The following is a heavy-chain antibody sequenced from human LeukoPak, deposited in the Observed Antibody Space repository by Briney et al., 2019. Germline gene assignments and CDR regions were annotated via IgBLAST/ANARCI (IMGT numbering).Heavy chain of an antibody. J-gene: IGHJ5*02. CDR1: GYTFTGYY. CDR2: INPNSGGT. V-gene: IGHV1-2*02. D-gene: IGHD4-23*01. CDR3: ARRDYGGNYNWFDP. Sequence: EASVKVSCKASGYTFTGYYMHWVRQAPGQGLEWMGWINPNSGGTNYAQRFQGRVTMTRDTSISTAYMELSRLTSDDTAVYYCARRDYGGNYNWFDPWGQGTLVTVSS.